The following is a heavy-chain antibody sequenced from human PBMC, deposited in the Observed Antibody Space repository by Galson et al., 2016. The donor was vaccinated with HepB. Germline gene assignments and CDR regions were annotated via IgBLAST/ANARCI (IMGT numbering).Heavy chain of an antibody. CDR3: AKPFNDYDSSGYYVDY. Sequence: SLRLSCAASGFTLSSYGMHWVRQAPGKGLEWVAVISYDGSNKYYADSVKGRFTISRDNSKNTLYLQMNSLRAEDTAVYFCAKPFNDYDSSGYYVDYWGQGTLVTVSS. V-gene: IGHV3-30*18. CDR2: ISYDGSNK. J-gene: IGHJ4*02. D-gene: IGHD3-22*01. CDR1: GFTLSSYG.